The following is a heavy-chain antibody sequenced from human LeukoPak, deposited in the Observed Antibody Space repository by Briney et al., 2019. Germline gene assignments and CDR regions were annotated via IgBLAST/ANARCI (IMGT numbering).Heavy chain of an antibody. V-gene: IGHV3-43*02. Sequence: GGSLRLSCAASAFTFDDYSMHSVRQAPGKCLEWVSLITRDGGSTYYADSVKGRFTISRDNSKNSLYLQMNSLRTEDTALYYCAKDPSITGTTPFDYWGQGTLVTVSS. CDR2: ITRDGGST. J-gene: IGHJ4*02. CDR3: AKDPSITGTTPFDY. D-gene: IGHD1-7*01. CDR1: AFTFDDYS.